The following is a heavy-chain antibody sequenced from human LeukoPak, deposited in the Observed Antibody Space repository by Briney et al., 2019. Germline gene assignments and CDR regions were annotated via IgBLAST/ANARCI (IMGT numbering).Heavy chain of an antibody. V-gene: IGHV4-39*01. J-gene: IGHJ4*02. CDR2: IYYSGST. D-gene: IGHD3-22*01. Sequence: SETLSLTCTVSGGSISSSSYYWGWIRQPPGKGLEWIGSIYYSGSTYYNPSLKSRVTISVDTSKNQFSLKLSSVTAADTAVYYCARLPDYCDSSGYYYVFDYWGQGTLVTVSS. CDR1: GGSISSSSYY. CDR3: ARLPDYCDSSGYYYVFDY.